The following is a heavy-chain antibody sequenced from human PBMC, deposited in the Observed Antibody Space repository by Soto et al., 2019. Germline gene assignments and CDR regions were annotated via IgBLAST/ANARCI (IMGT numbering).Heavy chain of an antibody. CDR1: GFTFSSYD. J-gene: IGHJ6*02. V-gene: IGHV3-13*01. CDR3: ARGGDFWSGYRAYYYGMDV. D-gene: IGHD3-3*01. Sequence: GGSLRLSCAASGFTFSSYDMHWVRQATGKGLEWVSAIGTAGDTYYPGSVKGRFTISRENAKNSLYLQMNSLRAGDTAVYYCARGGDFWSGYRAYYYGMDVWGQGTTVTVSS. CDR2: IGTAGDT.